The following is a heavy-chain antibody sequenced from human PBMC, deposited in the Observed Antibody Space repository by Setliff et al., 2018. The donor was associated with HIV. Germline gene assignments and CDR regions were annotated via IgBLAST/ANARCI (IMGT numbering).Heavy chain of an antibody. CDR2: IHFTGSS. D-gene: IGHD1-26*01. V-gene: IGHV4-59*01. Sequence: SENPSLTCTVSGASIWNYYWSWIRQAPGKGLEWIGFIHFTGSSNYNPSLKSRVTISIDTSKHQFSLNLNSVTAADTAMYFCARGQDGHSVLFDYWGQGRLVTVSS. CDR1: GASIWNYY. CDR3: ARGQDGHSVLFDY. J-gene: IGHJ4*02.